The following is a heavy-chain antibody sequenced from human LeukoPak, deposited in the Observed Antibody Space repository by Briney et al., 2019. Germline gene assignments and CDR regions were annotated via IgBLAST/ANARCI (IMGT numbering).Heavy chain of an antibody. V-gene: IGHV1-69*13. CDR2: IIPIFGTA. J-gene: IGHJ6*02. CDR3: AREYYDSSGSDYYGMDV. Sequence: SVKVSCKASGGTFISYAISWVRQAPGQGLEWMGGIIPIFGTANYAQKFQGRVTITADESTSTAYMELSSLRSEDTAVYYCAREYYDSSGSDYYGMDVWGQGTTVTVSS. D-gene: IGHD3-22*01. CDR1: GGTFISYA.